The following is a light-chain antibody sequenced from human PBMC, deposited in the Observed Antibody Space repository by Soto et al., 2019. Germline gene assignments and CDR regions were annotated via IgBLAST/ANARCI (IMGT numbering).Light chain of an antibody. CDR1: SSDVGSYNR. CDR2: EVS. CDR3: NSYTGSSTYV. J-gene: IGLJ1*01. V-gene: IGLV2-18*02. Sequence: QSVLTQPPSVSGSPGQSVALSCTGTSSDVGSYNRVSWYQKPPGAAPKLMIYEVSNRPSGVPDRFSGSKSGNTASLTISGLQAEDEADYYCNSYTGSSTYVVGTGTKVTVL.